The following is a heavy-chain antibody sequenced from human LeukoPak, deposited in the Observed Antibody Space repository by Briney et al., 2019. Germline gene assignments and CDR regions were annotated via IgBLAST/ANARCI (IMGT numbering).Heavy chain of an antibody. D-gene: IGHD6-13*01. J-gene: IGHJ5*02. Sequence: PSETLSLTCTVSGGSISSRSYYWGWIRQSPGKGLECIGNIYYGGSTYYNPSLKSRVTMSVDMSKNQFSLKLNSVTAADTAMYYCARLSYRSSHFDPWGQGTLVTVSS. CDR1: GGSISSRSYY. V-gene: IGHV4-39*01. CDR3: ARLSYRSSHFDP. CDR2: IYYGGST.